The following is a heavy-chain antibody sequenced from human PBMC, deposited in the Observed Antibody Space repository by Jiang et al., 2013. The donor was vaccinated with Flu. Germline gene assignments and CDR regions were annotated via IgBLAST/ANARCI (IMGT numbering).Heavy chain of an antibody. Sequence: GVVQPGRSLRLSCAASGFTFSSYAMHWVRQAPGKGLEWVAVISYDGSNKYYADSVKGRFTISRDNSKNTLYLQMNSLRAEDTAVYYCARDPVDYYDSSGGAFDIWGQGTMVTVSS. CDR1: GFTFSSYA. V-gene: IGHV3-30-3*01. D-gene: IGHD3-22*01. J-gene: IGHJ3*02. CDR3: ARDPVDYYDSSGGAFDI. CDR2: ISYDGSNK.